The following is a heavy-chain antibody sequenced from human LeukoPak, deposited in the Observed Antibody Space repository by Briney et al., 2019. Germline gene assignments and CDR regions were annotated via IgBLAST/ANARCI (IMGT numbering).Heavy chain of an antibody. Sequence: SVKVSCKASGGSFNAYAISWVRQAPGQGLGWMGGIIPIFGTPNYAQKLQGRVTISTDESTSTAYMEVSSLRSEDTAIYYCARGLDASMETAYDYWGQGTLVTVSS. V-gene: IGHV1-69*05. CDR3: ARGLDASMETAYDY. D-gene: IGHD5-18*01. J-gene: IGHJ4*02. CDR2: IIPIFGTP. CDR1: GGSFNAYA.